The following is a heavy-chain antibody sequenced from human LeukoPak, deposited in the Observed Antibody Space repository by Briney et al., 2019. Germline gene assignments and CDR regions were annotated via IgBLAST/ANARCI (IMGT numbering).Heavy chain of an antibody. V-gene: IGHV3-23*01. CDR3: ARGGSYLSAFDI. CDR2: ISGSGGGT. CDR1: GFTFSSYA. Sequence: GGSLRLSCAASGFTFSSYAMSWVRQAPGKGLEWVSGISGSGGGTYYTDSVKGRFTISRDNSKNTLYLQMNSLRAEDTAVYYCARGGSYLSAFDIWGQGTMVTVSS. D-gene: IGHD1-26*01. J-gene: IGHJ3*02.